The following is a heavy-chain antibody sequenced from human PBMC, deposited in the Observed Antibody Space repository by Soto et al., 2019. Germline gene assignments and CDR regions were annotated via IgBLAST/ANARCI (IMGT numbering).Heavy chain of an antibody. V-gene: IGHV3-48*02. D-gene: IGHD2-2*01. Sequence: GGSLRLSCAASGFTFSSYSMNWVRQAPGKGLEWVSYISSSSSTIYYADSVKGRFTISRDNAKNSLYLQMNSLRDEDTAVYYCAREKGAMRGSGLDYWGQGTLVTVSS. J-gene: IGHJ4*02. CDR2: ISSSSSTI. CDR3: AREKGAMRGSGLDY. CDR1: GFTFSSYS.